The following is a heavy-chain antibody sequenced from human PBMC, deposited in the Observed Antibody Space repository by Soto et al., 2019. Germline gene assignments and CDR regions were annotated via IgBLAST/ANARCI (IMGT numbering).Heavy chain of an antibody. J-gene: IGHJ4*02. CDR1: YYTFPSDG. CDR2: ISTYNGNT. Sequence: QVQSVQSGADVKKPGAAVKVSCKASYYTFPSDGINWVRQALGQGLEWMGWISTYNGNTKFAQKLQGRVTMTTDTSTSTVSMELRILTSEDTAVYYCATWAGHVRGDGGHFDYWGQGTLLTVSS. D-gene: IGHD2-15*01. V-gene: IGHV1-18*04. CDR3: ATWAGHVRGDGGHFDY.